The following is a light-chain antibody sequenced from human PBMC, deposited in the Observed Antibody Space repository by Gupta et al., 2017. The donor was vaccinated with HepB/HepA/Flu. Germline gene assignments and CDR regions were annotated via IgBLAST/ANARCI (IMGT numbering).Light chain of an antibody. V-gene: IGLV3-21*03. Sequence: SYVLTQPPSVSVAPGKTATITCGENNIGRKSVHWYQQKPGQAPVLVVYEERDRPLGIPERFSGSNSGTTDTLTISRVEAGDEADYYCQASDGNRDHEVFGTGTKVTVL. CDR1: NIGRKS. CDR2: EER. CDR3: QASDGNRDHEV. J-gene: IGLJ1*01.